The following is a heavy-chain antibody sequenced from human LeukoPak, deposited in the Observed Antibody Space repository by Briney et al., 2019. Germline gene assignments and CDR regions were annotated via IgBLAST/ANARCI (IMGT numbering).Heavy chain of an antibody. V-gene: IGHV1-18*01. Sequence: ASVKVSCKASGYTFTSYGISWVRQAPGQGLEWMGWISAYNGNTNYAQKLQGRVTMTTDTSTSTAYMELRSPRSDDTAVYYCARGVYDYVWGSYRYWGQGTLVTVSS. D-gene: IGHD3-16*02. CDR1: GYTFTSYG. CDR3: ARGVYDYVWGSYRY. CDR2: ISAYNGNT. J-gene: IGHJ4*02.